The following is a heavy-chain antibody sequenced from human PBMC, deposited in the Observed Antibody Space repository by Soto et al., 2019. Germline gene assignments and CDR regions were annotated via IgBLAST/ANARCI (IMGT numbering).Heavy chain of an antibody. CDR3: ARGLYGTYYDILAGYYPHTNWFDP. V-gene: IGHV4-34*01. CDR1: GGSFSGYY. J-gene: IGHJ5*02. CDR2: INHSGST. Sequence: SEMLSLTCAVYGGSFSGYYWSWIRQPPGKGLEWIGEINHSGSTNYNPSLKSRVTIPVDTSKNQFSLKLSSVTAADTAVYYCARGLYGTYYDILAGYYPHTNWFDPWGQGTLVTVSS. D-gene: IGHD3-9*01.